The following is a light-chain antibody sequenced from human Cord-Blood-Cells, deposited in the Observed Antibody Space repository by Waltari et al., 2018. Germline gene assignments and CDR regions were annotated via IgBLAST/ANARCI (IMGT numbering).Light chain of an antibody. CDR1: SSDVGSYNL. Sequence: QSALTQPASVSGSPGQSITISCTGTSSDVGSYNLVSWYQQHPGKAPKLMIYEGSKRRSVVSNLFSGSKSGNTASLTISGRQAEDEADYYCCSYAGSSTVFGGGTKLTVL. V-gene: IGLV2-23*01. CDR3: CSYAGSSTV. CDR2: EGS. J-gene: IGLJ3*02.